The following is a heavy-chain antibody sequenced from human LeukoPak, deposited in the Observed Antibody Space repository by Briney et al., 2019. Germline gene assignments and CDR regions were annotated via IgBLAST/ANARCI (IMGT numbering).Heavy chain of an antibody. J-gene: IGHJ4*02. CDR3: ARGGGLGGYGYGYDFDY. Sequence: GASVKVSCKASGYTFTSYDINWVRQATGQGLEWMGWMNPKSGNTAYAQKFQGRVTMTRNTSISIVYMDLTSLTSEDTAVYYCARGGGLGGYGYGYDFDYWGQGTLVTVSS. CDR1: GYTFTSYD. D-gene: IGHD5-18*01. CDR2: MNPKSGNT. V-gene: IGHV1-8*01.